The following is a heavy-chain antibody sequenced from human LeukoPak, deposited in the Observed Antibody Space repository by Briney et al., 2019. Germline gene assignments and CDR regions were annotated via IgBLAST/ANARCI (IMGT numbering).Heavy chain of an antibody. D-gene: IGHD2-15*01. J-gene: IGHJ4*02. Sequence: GASVKVSCKASGYTFTAYYMHWVRQAPGQGLEWMGWIDTNSGGTNYAQKFQGRVTITRDTPIGTAYMELSSLISDDTAVYYCASEAYCSGGSCSLHRVASWGQGTLVTVSS. CDR2: IDTNSGGT. CDR3: ASEAYCSGGSCSLHRVAS. V-gene: IGHV1-2*02. CDR1: GYTFTAYY.